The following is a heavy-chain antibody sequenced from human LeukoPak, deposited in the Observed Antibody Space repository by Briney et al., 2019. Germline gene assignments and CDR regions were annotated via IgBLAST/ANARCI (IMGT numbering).Heavy chain of an antibody. Sequence: GGSLRLSCAASGFTFSSYSINWVRQAPGKGLEWVSSISSSSSYIYYADSVKGRFTISRDNAKNSLYLQMNSLRAEDTAVYYCARRLRFLEWLLSPFDYWGQGTLVTVSS. CDR1: GFTFSSYS. J-gene: IGHJ4*02. D-gene: IGHD3-3*01. V-gene: IGHV3-21*01. CDR2: ISSSSSYI. CDR3: ARRLRFLEWLLSPFDY.